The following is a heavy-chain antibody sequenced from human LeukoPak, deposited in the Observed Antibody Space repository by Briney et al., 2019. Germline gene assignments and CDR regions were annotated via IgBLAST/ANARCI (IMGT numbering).Heavy chain of an antibody. CDR3: ARAVGAAARYWFDP. V-gene: IGHV1-2*06. CDR1: GYTFTGYY. CDR2: INPNSGGT. J-gene: IGHJ5*02. D-gene: IGHD1-26*01. Sequence: ASVKVSSKASGYTFTGYYMHWVRQAPGQGLEWMGRINPNSGGTNYAQKFQGRVTMTRDTSISTAYMELSRLRSNDTAVYYCARAVGAAARYWFDPWGQGTLVTVSS.